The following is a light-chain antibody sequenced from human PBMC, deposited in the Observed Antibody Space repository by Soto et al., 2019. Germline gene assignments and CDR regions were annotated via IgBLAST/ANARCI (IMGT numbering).Light chain of an antibody. CDR1: NIGSKS. Sequence: SYELTQPPSVSVAPGKTARITCGGNNIGSKSVHWYQQKPGQAPVLVIYYDSDRTSGIPERFSGSNSGNTATLTISRVEAGDEADYYCQVWDSSSDHRVFGTGTKLTVL. J-gene: IGLJ1*01. CDR3: QVWDSSSDHRV. V-gene: IGLV3-21*04. CDR2: YDS.